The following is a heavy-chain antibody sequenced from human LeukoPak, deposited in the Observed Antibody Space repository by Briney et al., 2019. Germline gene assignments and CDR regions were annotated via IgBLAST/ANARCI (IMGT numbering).Heavy chain of an antibody. CDR2: IIPILGIA. CDR1: GGTFSSYA. J-gene: IGHJ5*02. CDR3: ARVPHYDILTGYADNWFDP. Sequence: SVKVSCKASGGTFSSYAISWVRQAPGQGLEWMGRIIPILGIANYAQKFQGRVTITADKSTSTAYMELSSLRSEDTAVYYCARVPHYDILTGYADNWFDPWGQGTLVTVSS. V-gene: IGHV1-69*04. D-gene: IGHD3-9*01.